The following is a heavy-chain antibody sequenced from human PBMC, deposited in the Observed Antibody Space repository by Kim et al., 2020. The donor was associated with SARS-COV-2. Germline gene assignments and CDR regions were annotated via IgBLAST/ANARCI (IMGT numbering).Heavy chain of an antibody. CDR3: VKDRGTAMSYRQYYYYGMDV. V-gene: IGHV3-64D*06. J-gene: IGHJ6*02. Sequence: GGSLRLSCSASGFTFSSYAMHWVRQAPGKGLEYVSAISSNGGSTYYADSVKGRFTISRDNSKNTLYLQMSSLRAEDTAVYYCVKDRGTAMSYRQYYYYGMDVWGQGTTVTVSS. D-gene: IGHD5-18*01. CDR2: ISSNGGST. CDR1: GFTFSSYA.